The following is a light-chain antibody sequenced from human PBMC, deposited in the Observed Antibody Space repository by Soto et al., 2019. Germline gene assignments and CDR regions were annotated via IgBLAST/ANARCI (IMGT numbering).Light chain of an antibody. Sequence: EIVMTQSPATLSVSPGDRVTLSCRASQSVTTNLAWYQQKFGQAPRLLIYGASTRAPRIPARFSGSGSVTEFTLTISSLQSEDFAVYYCQQYNNWPPITFGQGTRLEIK. CDR2: GAS. V-gene: IGKV3-15*01. CDR1: QSVTTN. J-gene: IGKJ5*01. CDR3: QQYNNWPPIT.